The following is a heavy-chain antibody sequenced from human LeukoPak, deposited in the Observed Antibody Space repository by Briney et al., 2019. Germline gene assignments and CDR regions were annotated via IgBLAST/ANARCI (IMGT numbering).Heavy chain of an antibody. Sequence: PGGSLRLSCAASGFTVSNYAMSWVRQAPGKGLEWVSAISGSGGSTYYADSVKGRFTISRDNSKNTLYLQMNSLRAEDTAVYYCAKGALLSWSCSSTSCYVFTFDYWGQGTLVTVSS. V-gene: IGHV3-23*01. CDR3: AKGALLSWSCSSTSCYVFTFDY. D-gene: IGHD2-2*01. J-gene: IGHJ4*02. CDR1: GFTVSNYA. CDR2: ISGSGGST.